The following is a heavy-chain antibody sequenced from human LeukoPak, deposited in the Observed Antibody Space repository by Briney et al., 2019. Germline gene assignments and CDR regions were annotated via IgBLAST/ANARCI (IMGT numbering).Heavy chain of an antibody. D-gene: IGHD6-13*01. CDR3: AKAIGIAAATYYGMDV. V-gene: IGHV3-30*02. J-gene: IGHJ6*02. Sequence: GGSLRLSCAASGFTFSSYGMHWVRQAPGKGLEWVAFIRYDGSNKYYADSVKGRFTISRDNSKNTLYLQMNSLGAEDTAVYYCAKAIGIAAATYYGMDVWGQGTTVTVSS. CDR2: IRYDGSNK. CDR1: GFTFSSYG.